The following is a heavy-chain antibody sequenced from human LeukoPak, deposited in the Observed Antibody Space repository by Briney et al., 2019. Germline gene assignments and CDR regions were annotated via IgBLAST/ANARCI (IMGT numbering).Heavy chain of an antibody. V-gene: IGHV4-59*01. Sequence: PSETLSLTCTVSGGSIRSYYWSWLRQPPGKGLEWIGYVDHTGSTNFNPSLNGRVSISRDTSKNLFSLRLRSVTAADTAVYFCARGRVSSSTWYSTYYYYFYMDVWGKGTTVTVSS. J-gene: IGHJ6*03. CDR2: VDHTGST. CDR1: GGSIRSYY. D-gene: IGHD4-11*01. CDR3: ARGRVSSSTWYSTYYYYFYMDV.